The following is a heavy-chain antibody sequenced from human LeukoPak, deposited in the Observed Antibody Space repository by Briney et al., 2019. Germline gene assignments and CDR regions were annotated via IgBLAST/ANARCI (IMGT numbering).Heavy chain of an antibody. CDR1: GFTFSSYS. J-gene: IGHJ6*03. V-gene: IGHV3-21*01. CDR3: ARLSAYYYGSYFYYYMDV. CDR2: ISSSSSYI. Sequence: GGSLRLSCAASGFTFSSYSMNWVRQAPGKGLEWVSSISSSSSYIYYADSVKGRFTISRDNAKNSLYLQMNSLRAEDTAVYYCARLSAYYYGSYFYYYMDVWGKGATVTVSS. D-gene: IGHD3-10*01.